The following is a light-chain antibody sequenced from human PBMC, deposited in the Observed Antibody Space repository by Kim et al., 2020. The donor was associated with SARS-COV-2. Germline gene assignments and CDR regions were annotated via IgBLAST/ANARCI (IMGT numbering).Light chain of an antibody. CDR2: KAS. CDR3: QQYNSYSL. J-gene: IGKJ2*01. V-gene: IGKV1-5*03. Sequence: LSASGGDRVTITCRASQSISSWLAWYQQKPGKAPKLLIYKASSLESGVPSRFSGSGSGTEFTLTISSLQPDDFATYYCQQYNSYSLFGQGTKLEI. CDR1: QSISSW.